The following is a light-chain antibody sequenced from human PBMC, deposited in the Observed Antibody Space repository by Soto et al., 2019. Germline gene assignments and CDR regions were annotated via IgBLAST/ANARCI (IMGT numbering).Light chain of an antibody. J-gene: IGKJ4*01. Sequence: EIVMTQSPATLSVSPGERATLSCRASQSFRSEVAWYQQKSGQPPRLLIYGASTRATGIPARFSGSGSGTEFTLTINDLQSEDFAVYYCQQYERLPPLTFGGGTKVDIK. CDR2: GAS. CDR1: QSFRSE. CDR3: QQYERLPPLT. V-gene: IGKV3-15*01.